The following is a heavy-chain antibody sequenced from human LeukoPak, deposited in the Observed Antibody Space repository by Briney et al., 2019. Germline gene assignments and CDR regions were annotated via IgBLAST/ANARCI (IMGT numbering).Heavy chain of an antibody. D-gene: IGHD5-24*01. CDR2: ISSSGSTI. Sequence: GGSLRLSCAASGSTFSSYEMNWVRQAPGKGLEWVSYISSSGSTIYYADSVKGRFTISRDNAKNSLYLQMNSLRAEDTAVYYCARDLGWLQLRGFDPWGQGTLVTVSS. J-gene: IGHJ5*02. CDR1: GSTFSSYE. V-gene: IGHV3-48*03. CDR3: ARDLGWLQLRGFDP.